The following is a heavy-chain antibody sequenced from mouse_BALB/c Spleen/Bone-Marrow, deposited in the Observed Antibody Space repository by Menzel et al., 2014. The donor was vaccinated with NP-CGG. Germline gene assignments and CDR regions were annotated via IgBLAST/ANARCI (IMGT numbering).Heavy chain of an antibody. J-gene: IGHJ3*01. Sequence: EVQVVESGGGLVKPGGSLKLSCAASGFTFSDYYMYWVRQTPEKRLEWVATISDGGSYTYYPDSVKGRSTISRDNAKNNLYLQMSSLKSEDTAMYYCGRAWFAYWGQGTLVTVSA. CDR2: ISDGGSYT. CDR1: GFTFSDYY. V-gene: IGHV5-4*02. CDR3: GRAWFAY. D-gene: IGHD3-3*01.